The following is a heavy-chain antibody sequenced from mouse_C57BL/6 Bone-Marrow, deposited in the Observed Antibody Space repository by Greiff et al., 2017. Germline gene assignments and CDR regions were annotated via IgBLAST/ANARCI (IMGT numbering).Heavy chain of an antibody. CDR3: ALYNYGSSYT. J-gene: IGHJ2*01. D-gene: IGHD1-1*01. Sequence: VQLQQPGAELARPGASVKLSCKASGYTFTSYGISWVKQRTGQGLEWIGVIYPRSGNTYYNEKFKGKATLTADKSSSTAYMELRSLTSEDSAVYFCALYNYGSSYTWGKGTTLTVSS. V-gene: IGHV1-81*01. CDR2: IYPRSGNT. CDR1: GYTFTSYG.